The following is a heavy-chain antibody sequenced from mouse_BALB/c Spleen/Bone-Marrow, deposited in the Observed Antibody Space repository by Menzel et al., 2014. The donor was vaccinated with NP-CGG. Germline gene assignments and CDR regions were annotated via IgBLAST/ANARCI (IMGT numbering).Heavy chain of an antibody. D-gene: IGHD2-1*01. CDR3: ARGYGNYRAWFAY. CDR1: GDSITSGY. V-gene: IGHV3-8*02. J-gene: IGHJ3*01. Sequence: EVMLVESGPSLVKPSQTLSLTCSVTGDSITSGYWNWIRKFPGNKLEYMGYISYSDSTYYNPSLKSRISITRDTSKNQYYLQLNSVTTEDTATYYCARGYGNYRAWFAYWGQGTLVTVSA. CDR2: ISYSDST.